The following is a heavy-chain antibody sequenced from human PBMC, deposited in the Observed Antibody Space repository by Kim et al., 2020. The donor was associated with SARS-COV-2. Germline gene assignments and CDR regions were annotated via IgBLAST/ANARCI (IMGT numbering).Heavy chain of an antibody. V-gene: IGHV4-31*03. J-gene: IGHJ5*02. D-gene: IGHD3-3*01. CDR2: IYYSGST. CDR3: ARAMGITIFGLVTVNWFDP. Sequence: SETLSLTCTVSGGSISSGGYYWSWIRQHPGKGLEWIGYIYYSGSTYYNPSLKSRVTISVDTSKNQFSLKLSSVTAADTAVYYCARAMGITIFGLVTVNWFDPWGQGTLLTVSS. CDR1: GGSISSGGYY.